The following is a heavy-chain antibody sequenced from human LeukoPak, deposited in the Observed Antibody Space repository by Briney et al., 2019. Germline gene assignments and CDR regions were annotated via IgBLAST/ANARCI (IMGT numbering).Heavy chain of an antibody. CDR1: GFSFSSYA. CDR2: RSYDGSNK. D-gene: IGHD5-24*01. Sequence: PGGSLLLSCAASGFSFSSYAMHWVRPAPGKGLEWVAVRSYDGSNKYYADSVKGRFTISRDNSKNTLYLQMNSLRAEDTAVYYCARAALRWLQSVYFDYWGQGTLVTVSS. J-gene: IGHJ4*02. CDR3: ARAALRWLQSVYFDY. V-gene: IGHV3-30*01.